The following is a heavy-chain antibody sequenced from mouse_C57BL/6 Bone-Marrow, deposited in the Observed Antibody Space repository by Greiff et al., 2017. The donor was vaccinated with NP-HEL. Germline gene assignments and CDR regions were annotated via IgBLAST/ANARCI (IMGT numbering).Heavy chain of an antibody. CDR2: IDPSDSYT. V-gene: IGHV1-50*01. D-gene: IGHD2-4*01. J-gene: IGHJ1*03. CDR3: EREGTMIRFWYFDV. Sequence: VQLQQPGAELVKPGASVKLSCKASGYTFTSYWMQWVKQRPGQGLEWIGEIDPSDSYTNYNQKFKGKATLTVDTSSSTAYMQLSSLTSEDSAVYYCEREGTMIRFWYFDVWGTGTTVTVSS. CDR1: GYTFTSYW.